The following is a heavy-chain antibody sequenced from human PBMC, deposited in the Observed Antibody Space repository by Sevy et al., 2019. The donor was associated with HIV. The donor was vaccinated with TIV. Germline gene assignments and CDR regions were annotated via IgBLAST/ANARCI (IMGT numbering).Heavy chain of an antibody. D-gene: IGHD1-26*01. J-gene: IGHJ6*03. CDR1: GVSISSDY. V-gene: IGHV4-59*01. CDR3: ARSVAANYMDV. CDR2: IHHSGNS. Sequence: SETLSLTCRVSGVSISSDYWSWIRQPPGKEPEWIGYIHHSGNSNYKTSLKSRVTMSVDTSKNQCSLNLRSVSAADTAVYYCARSVAANYMDVWGKGTTVTVSS.